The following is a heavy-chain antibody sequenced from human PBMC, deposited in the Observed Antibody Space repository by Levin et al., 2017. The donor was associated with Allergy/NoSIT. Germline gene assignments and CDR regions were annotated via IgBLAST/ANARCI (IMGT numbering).Heavy chain of an antibody. Sequence: GGSLRLSCAASGFTFSSYWMSWVRQAPGKGLEWVANIKEDGSERYYVDSVKGRFTISRDNAKNSLYLQMDSLRAEDTAVYYCARDPYMTIFGVSTPSIWGQGTMVTVSS. CDR2: IKEDGSER. CDR1: GFTFSSYW. D-gene: IGHD3-3*01. V-gene: IGHV3-7*01. CDR3: ARDPYMTIFGVSTPSI. J-gene: IGHJ3*02.